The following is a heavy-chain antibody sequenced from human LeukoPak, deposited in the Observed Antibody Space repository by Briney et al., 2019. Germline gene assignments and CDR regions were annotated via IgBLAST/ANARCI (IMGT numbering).Heavy chain of an antibody. CDR1: GFTFSSYA. D-gene: IGHD5-18*01. J-gene: IGHJ5*02. Sequence: GGSLRLSCAASGFTFSSYATSWVRQAPGKGLEWVSGISDRGGYSYYADSVKGRFTFSRDNSKNTPYLQMNSLRAEDTAVYYCAKGWLWSTYDHWGQGTLVTVSS. CDR3: AKGWLWSTYDH. V-gene: IGHV3-23*01. CDR2: ISDRGGYS.